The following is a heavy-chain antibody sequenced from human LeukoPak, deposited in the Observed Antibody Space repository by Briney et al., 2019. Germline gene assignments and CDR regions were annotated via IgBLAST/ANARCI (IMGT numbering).Heavy chain of an antibody. CDR3: AKDHYDSIFHFDY. V-gene: IGHV3-30*04. D-gene: IGHD3-22*01. CDR2: ISYDGSNK. Sequence: GRSLRLSCAASEFIFSSYAMHWVRQAPGKGLEWVAVISYDGSNKYYADSVKGRFTISRDNSKNTLYLQMNSLRAEDTAVYYCAKDHYDSIFHFDYWGQGTLVTVSS. CDR1: EFIFSSYA. J-gene: IGHJ4*02.